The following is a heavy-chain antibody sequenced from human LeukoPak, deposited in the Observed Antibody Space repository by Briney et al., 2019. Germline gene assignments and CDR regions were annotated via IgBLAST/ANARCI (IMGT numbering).Heavy chain of an antibody. Sequence: ASETLSLTCTVSGYSISSGYYWGWIRQPPGKGLEWIGSIYHSGSTYYNPSLKSRVTISVDTSKNQFPLKLSSVTAADTAVYYCARWIIRITMIVSNHIDYWGQGTLVTVSS. CDR2: IYHSGST. V-gene: IGHV4-38-2*02. CDR1: GYSISSGYY. J-gene: IGHJ4*02. D-gene: IGHD3-22*01. CDR3: ARWIIRITMIVSNHIDY.